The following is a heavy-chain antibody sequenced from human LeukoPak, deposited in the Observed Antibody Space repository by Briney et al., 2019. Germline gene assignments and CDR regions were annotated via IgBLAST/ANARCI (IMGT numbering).Heavy chain of an antibody. CDR3: ARDTMAAAVYNWFDP. CDR1: GYTFTGYY. V-gene: IGHV1-2*02. Sequence: GASVKVSCKASGYTFTGYYMHWVRQAPGQGLEWMGWINPNSGGTNYAQKFQGRATMTRDTSISTAYMELSRLRSDDTAVYYCARDTMAAAVYNWFDPWGQGTLVTVSS. D-gene: IGHD6-13*01. J-gene: IGHJ5*02. CDR2: INPNSGGT.